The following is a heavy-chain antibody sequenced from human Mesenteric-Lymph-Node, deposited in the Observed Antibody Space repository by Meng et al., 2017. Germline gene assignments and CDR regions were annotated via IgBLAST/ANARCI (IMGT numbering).Heavy chain of an antibody. J-gene: IGHJ4*02. CDR2: ITWHSDNI. V-gene: IGHV3-9*03. CDR3: TRLDSSAYYTDY. D-gene: IGHD3-22*01. Sequence: SLKISCAASGFTFDDYAMHWVRQAPGKGLKWVSGITWHSDNIGYADSVKGRFTISRDNAKNSLYLQMGSLRAEDMAMYYCTRLDSSAYYTDYWGQGTLVTVSS. CDR1: GFTFDDYA.